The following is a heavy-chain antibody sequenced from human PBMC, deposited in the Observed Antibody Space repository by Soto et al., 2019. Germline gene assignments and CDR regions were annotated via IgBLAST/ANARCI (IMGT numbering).Heavy chain of an antibody. Sequence: SETLSLTVTVSDGSISSGGYYWSGIRQHTGKGLGWIGYIYYSGSTYYNPSLKSRVTISVDTSTNHFSLKLSSVTAADTAVYYCARARGIVGATPRSHMEVGGQGTTVTVS. CDR3: ARARGIVGATPRSHMEV. J-gene: IGHJ6*02. CDR1: DGSISSGGYY. V-gene: IGHV4-31*03. D-gene: IGHD1-26*01. CDR2: IYYSGST.